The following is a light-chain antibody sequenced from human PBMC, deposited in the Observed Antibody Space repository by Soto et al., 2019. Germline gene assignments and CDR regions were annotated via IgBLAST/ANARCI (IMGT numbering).Light chain of an antibody. CDR3: QQYGSSPLS. V-gene: IGKV3-20*01. CDR2: GAS. Sequence: IVLTQSPATLSLSPGERATLSCRTSQSVSSNLAWYQQKPGRAPRLLIYGASNRATGIPDRFSGSGSGTDFTLTISRLEPADFAVYYCQQYGSSPLSFGGGTTV. CDR1: QSVSSN. J-gene: IGKJ4*01.